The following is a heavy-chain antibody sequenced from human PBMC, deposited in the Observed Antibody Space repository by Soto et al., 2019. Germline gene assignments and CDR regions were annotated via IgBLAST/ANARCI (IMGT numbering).Heavy chain of an antibody. CDR1: GYTFTSYG. V-gene: IGHV1-18*04. CDR3: ARDRAIVLMVYAMVHGMDV. D-gene: IGHD2-8*01. CDR2: ISAYNGNT. Sequence: GASVKVSCKASGYTFTSYGISWVRQAPGQGLEWMGWISAYNGNTNYAQKLQGRVTMTTDTSTSTAYMELRSLRSDDTAVYYCARDRAIVLMVYAMVHGMDVWGQGTTVTVSS. J-gene: IGHJ6*02.